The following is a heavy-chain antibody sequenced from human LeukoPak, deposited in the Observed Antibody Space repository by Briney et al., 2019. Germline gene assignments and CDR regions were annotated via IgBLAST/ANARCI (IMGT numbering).Heavy chain of an antibody. CDR3: AREGYDQYYYYMHV. D-gene: IGHD2-15*01. CDR1: GFTFSSYA. V-gene: IGHV3-30*04. Sequence: GALRLSCAASGFTFSSYAMHWVRQAPGKGLEWVAVISYDGSNKYYADSVKGRFTISRDNSKNTLYLQMNSLKAEDTAVYYCAREGYDQYYYYMHVWGKGTTVTVSS. CDR2: ISYDGSNK. J-gene: IGHJ6*03.